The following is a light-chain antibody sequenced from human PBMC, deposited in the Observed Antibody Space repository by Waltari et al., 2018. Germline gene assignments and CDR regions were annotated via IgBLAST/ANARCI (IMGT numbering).Light chain of an antibody. Sequence: AIQMTQSPSSLSASVGDRVTITCRASQGIRNDLGWYQQKPGKAPKLLIYAASSLQSWVPSSFSGSGSGTDFTLTISSLQPEDFATYYCLQDYNYPPTFGQGTKVEIK. CDR1: QGIRND. J-gene: IGKJ1*01. V-gene: IGKV1-6*01. CDR2: AAS. CDR3: LQDYNYPPT.